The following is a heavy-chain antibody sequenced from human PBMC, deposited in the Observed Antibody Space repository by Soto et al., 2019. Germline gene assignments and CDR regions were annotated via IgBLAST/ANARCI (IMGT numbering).Heavy chain of an antibody. CDR2: IKQDGSEK. J-gene: IGHJ4*02. Sequence: PGGSLRLSCAASGFIFNTYCMTLVRQAPGKGLEWVANIKQDGSEKYYVDSVKGRFTISRDNVKNSLYLQMNSLRAEDTAVYYCARDGGVRGVPGYGGQGTLVTVSS. V-gene: IGHV3-7*03. CDR3: ARDGGVRGVPGY. D-gene: IGHD3-10*01. CDR1: GFIFNTYC.